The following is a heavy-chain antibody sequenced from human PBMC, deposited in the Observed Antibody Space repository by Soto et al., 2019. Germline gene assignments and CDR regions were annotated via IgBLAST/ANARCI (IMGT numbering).Heavy chain of an antibody. CDR1: GYSFTNYW. J-gene: IGHJ5*01. V-gene: IGHV5-51*01. CDR2: THPDDSQT. D-gene: IGHD3-9*01. Sequence: GESLKISCKASGYSFTNYWIGWVRQISGKGLEWMGITHPDDSQTLYSPSFQGQVTISVDKSISTVYLQWSSLKASDTATYYCARRRFFDTLLDPWGRGSLVTVSS. CDR3: ARRRFFDTLLDP.